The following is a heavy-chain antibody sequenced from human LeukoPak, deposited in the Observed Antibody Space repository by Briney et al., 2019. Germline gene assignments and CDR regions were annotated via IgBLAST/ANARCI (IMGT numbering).Heavy chain of an antibody. CDR2: INSDGSST. D-gene: IGHD5-12*01. V-gene: IGHV3-74*01. CDR3: AREEVATRFDY. J-gene: IGHJ4*02. CDR1: RLTLSSYW. Sequence: GGSLRLSCAASRLTLSSYWMHWVRQAPGKGLVWVSRINSDGSSTSYADSVKGRFTISRDNAKNTLYLQMNSLRAEDTAVYYCAREEVATRFDYWGQGTLVTVSS.